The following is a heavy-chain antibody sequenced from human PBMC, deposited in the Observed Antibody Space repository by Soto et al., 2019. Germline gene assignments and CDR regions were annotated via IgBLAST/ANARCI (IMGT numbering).Heavy chain of an antibody. CDR2: INGDGSSI. CDR1: GFPFSSYW. Sequence: GGSLRLSCAASGFPFSSYWMHWVRQAPGKGLEWVSRINGDGSSINYADSVKGRFTISRDNAKNTLYLQMNSLRVEYAAVYYCTRRGCSTTGCYFNWGRGTLVTVSS. CDR3: TRRGCSTTGCYFN. J-gene: IGHJ4*02. D-gene: IGHD2-2*01. V-gene: IGHV3-74*01.